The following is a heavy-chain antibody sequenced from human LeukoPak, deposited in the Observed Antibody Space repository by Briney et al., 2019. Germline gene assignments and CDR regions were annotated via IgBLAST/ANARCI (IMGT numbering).Heavy chain of an antibody. D-gene: IGHD6-19*01. J-gene: IGHJ4*02. CDR3: AKMYSGWVDY. Sequence: GGSLRLSCAASGFTFSSYSMNWVRQAPGKGLEWDSSISSSSSYIYYADSVKGRFTISRDNAKNSLYLQMNSLRAEDTAVYYCAKMYSGWVDYWGQGTLVTVSS. V-gene: IGHV3-21*01. CDR1: GFTFSSYS. CDR2: ISSSSSYI.